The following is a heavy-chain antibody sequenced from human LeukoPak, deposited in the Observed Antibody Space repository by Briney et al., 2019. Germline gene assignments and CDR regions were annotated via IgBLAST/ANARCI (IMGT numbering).Heavy chain of an antibody. CDR2: INHSGST. CDR1: GGSFSGYY. V-gene: IGHV4-34*01. CDR3: ARAPLRARRTPSLGWFDP. J-gene: IGHJ5*02. D-gene: IGHD6-6*01. Sequence: SETLSLTCAVCGGSFSGYYWSWIRQPPGKGLEWIGEINHSGSTNYNPSLKSRVTISVDTSKNQFSLKLSSVTAADTAVYYCARAPLRARRTPSLGWFDPWGQGTLVTVSS.